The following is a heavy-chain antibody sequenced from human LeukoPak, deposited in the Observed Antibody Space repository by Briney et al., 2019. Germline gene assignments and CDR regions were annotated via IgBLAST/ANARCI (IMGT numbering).Heavy chain of an antibody. D-gene: IGHD3-16*02. Sequence: ASVKVSCKASGYTFTSYGISWVRQAPGQGLEWMGWISAYNGNTNYAQKLQGRVTMTTDTSTSTAYMELRSLRSDDTAVYYCARGPPQEDYAWGSYRSDYWGQGTLVTVSS. CDR3: ARGPPQEDYAWGSYRSDY. CDR2: ISAYNGNT. V-gene: IGHV1-18*01. J-gene: IGHJ4*02. CDR1: GYTFTSYG.